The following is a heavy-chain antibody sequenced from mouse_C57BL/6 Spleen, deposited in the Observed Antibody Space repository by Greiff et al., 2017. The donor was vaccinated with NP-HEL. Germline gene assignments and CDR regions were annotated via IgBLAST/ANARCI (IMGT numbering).Heavy chain of an antibody. CDR2: IYPGSGST. CDR1: GYTFTSYW. J-gene: IGHJ3*01. Sequence: QVQLKQPGAELVKPGASVKMSCKASGYTFTSYWITWVKQRPGQGLEWIGDIYPGSGSTNYNEKFKSQATLTVDTSSSTAYMQLSSLTSEDSAVYYCARSGYYGSRTWFAYWGQGTLVTVSA. D-gene: IGHD1-1*01. CDR3: ARSGYYGSRTWFAY. V-gene: IGHV1-55*01.